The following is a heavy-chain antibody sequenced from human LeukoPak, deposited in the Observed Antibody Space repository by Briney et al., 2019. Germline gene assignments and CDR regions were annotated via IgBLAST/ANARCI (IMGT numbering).Heavy chain of an antibody. CDR1: GYTFTSYD. CDR3: ARQREAGTPLTNPLEYYYYYMDV. J-gene: IGHJ6*03. D-gene: IGHD1-7*01. CDR2: MDPNSGST. Sequence: ASVKVSCKASGYTFTSYDINWVRQATGQGLEWMGWMDPNSGSTGYAQKFQGRVTMTRNTSISTAYMELGSLRSEDTAVYYCARQREAGTPLTNPLEYYYYYMDVWGKGTTVTVPS. V-gene: IGHV1-8*01.